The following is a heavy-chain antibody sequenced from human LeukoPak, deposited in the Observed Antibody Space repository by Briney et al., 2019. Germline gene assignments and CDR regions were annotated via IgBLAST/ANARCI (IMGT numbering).Heavy chain of an antibody. V-gene: IGHV1-69*05. CDR2: IIPIFGTA. J-gene: IGHJ4*02. Sequence: SVKVSCKASGYTFASYYMHWVRQAPGQGLEWMGRIIPIFGTANYAQKFQGRVTITTDESTSTAYMELSSLRSEDTAVYYCARRRESSGLIFDYWGQGTLVTVSS. CDR3: ARRRESSGLIFDY. D-gene: IGHD6-19*01. CDR1: GYTFASYY.